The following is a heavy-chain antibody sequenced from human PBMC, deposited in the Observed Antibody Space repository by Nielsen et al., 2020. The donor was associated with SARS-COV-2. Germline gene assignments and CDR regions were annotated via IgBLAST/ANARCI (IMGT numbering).Heavy chain of an antibody. D-gene: IGHD3-22*01. V-gene: IGHV3-11*05. CDR3: ARDEGTYYYDSMGWFDP. J-gene: IGHJ5*02. Sequence: GESLKISCSASGFTFSDYYMSWIRQAPGKGLEWVSYISSSSSYTNYADSVKGRFTISRDNAKNSLYLQMNSLRAEDTAVYYCARDEGTYYYDSMGWFDPWGQGTLVTVSS. CDR2: ISSSSSYT. CDR1: GFTFSDYY.